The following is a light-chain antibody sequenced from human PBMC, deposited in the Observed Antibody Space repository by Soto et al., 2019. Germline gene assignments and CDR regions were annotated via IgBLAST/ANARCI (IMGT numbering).Light chain of an antibody. CDR2: GAS. J-gene: IGKJ1*01. V-gene: IGKV3-20*01. CDR3: PLYGSSPWT. Sequence: ETVSTKSPGTLSLSTGERATLSCRASQSVSSSYLAWYQQKPGQAPRLLIYGASSRATGIPDRFSGSGSGTDFTLTISRLEPEDFAVYYCPLYGSSPWTFGQGTKVDIK. CDR1: QSVSSSY.